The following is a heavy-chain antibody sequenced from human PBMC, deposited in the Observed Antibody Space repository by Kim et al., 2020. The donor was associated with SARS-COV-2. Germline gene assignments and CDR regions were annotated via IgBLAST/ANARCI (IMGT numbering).Heavy chain of an antibody. CDR1: GFTFGDYA. CDR2: ISWNSGSI. J-gene: IGHJ5*02. CDR3: AKDWWLRHTARNRVWFDP. Sequence: GGSLRLSCAASGFTFGDYAMHWVRQAPGKGLEWVSGISWNSGSIGYADSVKGRFTISRDNAKNSLYLQMNSLRAEDTALYYCAKDWWLRHTARNRVWFDPWGQGTLVTVSS. D-gene: IGHD5-12*01. V-gene: IGHV3-9*01.